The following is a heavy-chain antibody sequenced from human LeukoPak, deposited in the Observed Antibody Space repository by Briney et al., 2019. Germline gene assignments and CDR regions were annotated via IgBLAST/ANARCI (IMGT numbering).Heavy chain of an antibody. D-gene: IGHD3-10*01. CDR2: LSNSGST. CDR1: GGSITGFY. Sequence: SETLSLTCTVSGGSITGFYWNWIRQPPGKGLEWIGLLSNSGSTNYNPSLESRVIISADTSKSQFSLRLSSVTAADTAVYYCARDQTYSGSGIYTYFDYWGQGILVTVSS. CDR3: ARDQTYSGSGIYTYFDY. V-gene: IGHV4-59*01. J-gene: IGHJ4*02.